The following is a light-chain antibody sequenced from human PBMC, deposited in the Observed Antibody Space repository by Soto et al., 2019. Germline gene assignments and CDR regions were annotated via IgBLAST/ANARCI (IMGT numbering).Light chain of an antibody. CDR1: GSNVGRNT. CDR2: SDN. Sequence: QSVLTQPPSASGTPGQRVIISCSGSGSNVGRNTVSWYQQLPGTAPKLLIYSDNQRPSGVPDRLSASKAGTSASLAISGLQSVDEADYYCAVWDDSLNGRVFGGGTKVTVL. J-gene: IGLJ3*02. CDR3: AVWDDSLNGRV. V-gene: IGLV1-44*01.